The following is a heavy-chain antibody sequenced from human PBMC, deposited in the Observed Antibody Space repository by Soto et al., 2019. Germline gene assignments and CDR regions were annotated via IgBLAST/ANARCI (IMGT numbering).Heavy chain of an antibody. J-gene: IGHJ4*02. Sequence: QVQLVESGGGVVQPGRSLRLSCAASGFTFSSYAMHWVRQAPGKGLEWVAVISYDGSNKYYADSVKGRFTISRDNSKNTLYLQMNSLRAEDTAVYYCARDRYFDYWGQGTLVTVSS. V-gene: IGHV3-30-3*01. CDR3: ARDRYFDY. CDR2: ISYDGSNK. CDR1: GFTFSSYA.